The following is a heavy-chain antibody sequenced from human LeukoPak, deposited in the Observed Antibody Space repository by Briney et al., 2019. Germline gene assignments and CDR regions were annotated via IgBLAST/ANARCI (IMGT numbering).Heavy chain of an antibody. D-gene: IGHD2-8*01. CDR2: MNPNSGNT. J-gene: IGHJ6*03. CDR3: ARAGGCTNGVCSRFVDV. CDR1: GYTFTSYD. V-gene: IGHV1-8*01. Sequence: ASVKVSCKASGYTFTSYDINGVRQATGQGLEWMGWMNPNSGNTGYAQKFQGRVTMTRNTSISTAYMELSSLRSEDTAVYYCARAGGCTNGVCSRFVDVWGKGTTVTVSS.